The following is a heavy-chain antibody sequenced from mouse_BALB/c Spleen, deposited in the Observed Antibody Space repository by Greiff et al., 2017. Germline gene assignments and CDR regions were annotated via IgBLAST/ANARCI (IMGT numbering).Heavy chain of an antibody. D-gene: IGHD2-4*01. J-gene: IGHJ4*01. CDR3: ARYDYEGNYYAMDY. CDR1: GYSITSDYA. CDR2: ISYSGST. V-gene: IGHV3-2*02. Sequence: EVKLQESGPGLVKPSQSLSLTCTVTGYSITSDYAWNWIRQFPGNKLEWMGYISYSGSTSYNPSLKSRISITRDTSKNQFFLQLNSVTTEDTATYYCARYDYEGNYYAMDYWGQGTSVTVSS.